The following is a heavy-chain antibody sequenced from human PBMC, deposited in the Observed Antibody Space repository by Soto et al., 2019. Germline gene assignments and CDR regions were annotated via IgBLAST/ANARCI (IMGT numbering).Heavy chain of an antibody. CDR1: GFTFSSYA. CDR3: AKAQGYDILTGYRIDY. Sequence: LRLSCAASGFTFSSYAMSWVRQAPGKGLEWVSAISGSGGSTYYADSVKGRFTISRDNSKNTLYLQMNSLRAEDTAVYYCAKAQGYDILTGYRIDYWGQGTLVTVSS. V-gene: IGHV3-23*01. CDR2: ISGSGGST. D-gene: IGHD3-9*01. J-gene: IGHJ4*02.